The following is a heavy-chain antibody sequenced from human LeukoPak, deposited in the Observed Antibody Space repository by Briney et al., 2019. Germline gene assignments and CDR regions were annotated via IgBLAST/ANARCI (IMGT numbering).Heavy chain of an antibody. CDR2: INPNSGGT. CDR1: GYTFTGYY. CDR3: ARDLGPTAPPHYYYYYFMDV. Sequence: GASVKVSCKASGYTFTGYYMHWVRQAPGQGLEWMGWINPNSGGTNYAQKFQGRVTMTRDTSTSTAYMELSRLKSDDTAVYYCARDLGPTAPPHYYYYYFMDVWGKGTTVTVSS. J-gene: IGHJ6*03. D-gene: IGHD1-1*01. V-gene: IGHV1-2*02.